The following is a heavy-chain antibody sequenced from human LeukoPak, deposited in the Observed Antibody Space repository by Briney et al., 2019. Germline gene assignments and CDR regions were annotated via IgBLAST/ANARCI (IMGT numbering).Heavy chain of an antibody. CDR3: AKSDSYGSAFDY. V-gene: IGHV3-23*05. D-gene: IGHD5-18*01. J-gene: IGHJ4*02. CDR1: GFTLTSYA. Sequence: PGGSLRLSCATSGFTLTSYAMSWVRQAPGMGLEWVSVISSGGSTYYIDSVKGRFTISRDNSKNTLYLQMNSLRAEDTAVYYCAKSDSYGSAFDYWGQGTLVTVSS. CDR2: ISSGGST.